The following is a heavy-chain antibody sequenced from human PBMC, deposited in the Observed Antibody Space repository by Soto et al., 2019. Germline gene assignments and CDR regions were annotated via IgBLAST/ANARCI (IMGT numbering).Heavy chain of an antibody. V-gene: IGHV4-31*03. CDR3: ARGAVYYDSSGYFSY. D-gene: IGHD3-22*01. J-gene: IGHJ4*02. CDR2: IYYIGST. Sequence: QVQLQESGPGLVKPSQTLSLTCTVSGGSISSDGYYWSWIRQHPGKGLEWIGYIYYIGSTYYNPSLKSRVTISVDTSKNQFSLKLSSVTAADTAVYYCARGAVYYDSSGYFSYWGQGTLVTVSS. CDR1: GGSISSDGYY.